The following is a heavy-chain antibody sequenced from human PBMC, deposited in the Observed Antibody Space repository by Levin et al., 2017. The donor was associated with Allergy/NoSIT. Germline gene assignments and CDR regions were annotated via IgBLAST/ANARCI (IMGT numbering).Heavy chain of an antibody. D-gene: IGHD1-26*01. CDR1: GFTFSNYG. CDR3: ATGGLVGASYYFDS. J-gene: IGHJ4*02. Sequence: ESLKISCVASGFTFSNYGMHWVRQAPGKGLEWISFISSSSGTIYYADSAKGRFTISRDNAKNSLFLQMSSLGAEDTAVYYCATGGLVGASYYFDSWGQGTLVTVSS. V-gene: IGHV3-48*01. CDR2: ISSSSGTI.